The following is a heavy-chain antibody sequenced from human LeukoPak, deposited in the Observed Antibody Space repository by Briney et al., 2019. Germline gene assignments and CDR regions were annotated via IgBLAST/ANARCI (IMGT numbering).Heavy chain of an antibody. V-gene: IGHV3-21*01. D-gene: IGHD5/OR15-5a*01. J-gene: IGHJ4*02. Sequence: PGGSLGPSCAASGFTLSSYSMNWVRQAPGKGLEWVSSIRNSSGYVFYADSMKGRFTVSRDNSKNSLYLQMNTLRAEDTAVYYCERFPESSNTLSIALWGQQTVVCVSS. CDR1: GFTLSSYS. CDR3: ERFPESSNTLSIAL. CDR2: IRNSSGYV.